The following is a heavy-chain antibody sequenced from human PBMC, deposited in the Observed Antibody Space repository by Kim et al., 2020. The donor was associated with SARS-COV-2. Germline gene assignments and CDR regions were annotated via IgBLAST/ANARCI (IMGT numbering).Heavy chain of an antibody. D-gene: IGHD3-10*01. V-gene: IGHV3-74*01. CDR1: GFTFSNYW. J-gene: IGHJ4*02. Sequence: GESLRLSCAASGFTFSNYWMHWVRQAPGKGLVWVSHINSDESSTSYADSVKGRFTISRDNAKNTLYLQMNSLRAEDTAVYYCARDGRDSGSYPYFDYWGQGSLVTVSS. CDR2: INSDESST. CDR3: ARDGRDSGSYPYFDY.